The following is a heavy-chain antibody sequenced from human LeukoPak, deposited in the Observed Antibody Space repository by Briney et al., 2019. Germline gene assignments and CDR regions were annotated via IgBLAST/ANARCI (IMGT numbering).Heavy chain of an antibody. CDR3: ARDVVEQQLDLDY. J-gene: IGHJ4*02. CDR2: IWYDGSNK. CDR1: GFTFSSYG. Sequence: PGRSLRLSCAASGFTFSSYGMHWVRQAPGKGLEWVAVIWYDGSNKYYRDSIKGRFTISRDNANNSLYLQMNSLRAEDTAVYYCARDVVEQQLDLDYWGQGTLVTVSS. V-gene: IGHV3-33*01. D-gene: IGHD6-13*01.